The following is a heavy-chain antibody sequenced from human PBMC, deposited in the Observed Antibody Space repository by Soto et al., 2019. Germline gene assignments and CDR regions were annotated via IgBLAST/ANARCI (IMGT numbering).Heavy chain of an antibody. J-gene: IGHJ4*02. D-gene: IGHD2-15*01. CDR1: GYTLTELS. CDR3: ATWVRGDGYSWPRYYFDY. Sequence: QVQLVQSGAEVKKPGASVKVSCKVSGYTLTELSMHWVRQAPGKGLEWMGGFDPEDGETIYAQKFQGRVTMTEETSTDTAYMELSSLRSEDTAVYYCATWVRGDGYSWPRYYFDYWGQGTLVTVSS. V-gene: IGHV1-24*01. CDR2: FDPEDGET.